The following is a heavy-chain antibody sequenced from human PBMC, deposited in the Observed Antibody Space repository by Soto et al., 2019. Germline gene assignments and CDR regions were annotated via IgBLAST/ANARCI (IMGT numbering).Heavy chain of an antibody. D-gene: IGHD3-10*01. CDR1: GFTFGDYA. V-gene: IGHV3-49*03. J-gene: IGHJ4*02. CDR3: TRGILWFGELAFDY. Sequence: PGGSLRLSCTASGFTFGDYAMSWFRQAPGKGLEWVGFIRSKAYGGTTEYAASVKGRFTISRDDSKSIAYLQMNSLKTEDTAVYYCTRGILWFGELAFDYWGQGTLVTVSS. CDR2: IRSKAYGGTT.